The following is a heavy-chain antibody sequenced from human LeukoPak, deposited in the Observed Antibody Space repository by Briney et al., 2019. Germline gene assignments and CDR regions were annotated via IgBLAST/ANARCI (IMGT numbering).Heavy chain of an antibody. CDR1: GDTFSSYY. Sequence: ASVKVSCKASGDTFSSYYMHWVRQAPGQGLEWMGIINPSGGSTNYAQKFQGRLTMTRDMSASTAYMELSSLRSEDMAVYYCARGQNVDTAMATDPNFDYWGQGTLVTVSS. J-gene: IGHJ4*02. D-gene: IGHD5-18*01. CDR3: ARGQNVDTAMATDPNFDY. CDR2: INPSGGST. V-gene: IGHV1-46*01.